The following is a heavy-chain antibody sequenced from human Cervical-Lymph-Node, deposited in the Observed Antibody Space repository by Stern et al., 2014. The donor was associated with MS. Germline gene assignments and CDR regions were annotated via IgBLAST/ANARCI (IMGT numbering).Heavy chain of an antibody. D-gene: IGHD2-15*01. Sequence: VQLVESGGGVVQPGRSLRLSCAASGFTFSSSGMHWVRPAPGKGLEWLAIIWYDGSNRYYADSVKGRFTISRDNSKNTLYLQMNSLRAEDTAVYYCAREGGTTAEYFQHWGQGTLVTVSS. CDR1: GFTFSSSG. V-gene: IGHV3-33*01. J-gene: IGHJ1*01. CDR3: AREGGTTAEYFQH. CDR2: IWYDGSNR.